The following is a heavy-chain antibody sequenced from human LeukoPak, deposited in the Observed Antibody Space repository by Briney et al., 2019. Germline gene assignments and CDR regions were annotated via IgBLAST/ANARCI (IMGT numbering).Heavy chain of an antibody. CDR3: ARASQWLAFDN. CDR2: IYNGDNT. J-gene: IGHJ4*02. D-gene: IGHD6-19*01. V-gene: IGHV3-66*01. CDR1: RFTVTSNH. Sequence: PGGSLRLSCAASRFTVTSNHMNWVRQSPGKXLEWVSVIYNGDNTNYADSVKGRFTISRDNSKNTLYLQMNSLRAEDTAVYFCARASQWLAFDNWGQGTLVTVSS.